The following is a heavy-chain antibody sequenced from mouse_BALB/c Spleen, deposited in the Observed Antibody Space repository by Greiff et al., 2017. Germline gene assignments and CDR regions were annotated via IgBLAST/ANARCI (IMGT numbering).Heavy chain of an antibody. D-gene: IGHD1-2*01. V-gene: IGHV1S137*01. CDR3: ARKDYAYGYFDY. Sequence: VQLQQSGAELVRPGVSVKISCKGSGYTFTDYAMHWVKQSHAKSLEWIGVISTYYGDASYNQKFKGKATMTVDKSSSTAYMELARLTSEDSAIYYCARKDYAYGYFDYWGQGTTLTVSS. J-gene: IGHJ2*01. CDR2: ISTYYGDA. CDR1: GYTFTDYA.